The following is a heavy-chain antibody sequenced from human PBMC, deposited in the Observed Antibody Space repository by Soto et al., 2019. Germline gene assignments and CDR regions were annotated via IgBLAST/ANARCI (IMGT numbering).Heavy chain of an antibody. D-gene: IGHD6-19*01. V-gene: IGHV4-4*02. CDR3: ARAHIAVAGTIDY. Sequence: LRGPLSISFPVSVHCIIRSNWWGWVRPPPGKGLEWIGEIYHSGSTNYNPSLKSRVTISVDKSKNRFSLKLSSVTAADTAVYYCARAHIAVAGTIDYWGQGTRVTVSA. CDR1: VHCIIRSNW. CDR2: IYHSGST. J-gene: IGHJ4*02.